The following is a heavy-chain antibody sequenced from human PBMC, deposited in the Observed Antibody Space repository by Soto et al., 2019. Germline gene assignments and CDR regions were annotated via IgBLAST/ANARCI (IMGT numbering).Heavy chain of an antibody. D-gene: IGHD3-16*01. V-gene: IGHV6-1*01. Sequence: QEQLQQSGPGLVKPSQTLSLTCAISGDSVSKNTATWNWIRQSPARGLEWLGRTYYRSKWYNDYAVSVKSRITINADTSQNQFSLQRNSVTPEDTAVYYCARGSLRGGNWYFDLWGRGTLVTVSS. CDR2: TYYRSKWYN. CDR1: GDSVSKNTAT. J-gene: IGHJ2*01. CDR3: ARGSLRGGNWYFDL.